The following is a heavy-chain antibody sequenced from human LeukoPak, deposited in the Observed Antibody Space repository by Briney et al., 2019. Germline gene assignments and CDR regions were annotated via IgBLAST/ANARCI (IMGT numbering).Heavy chain of an antibody. J-gene: IGHJ4*02. Sequence: GESLKISCKGSGYTFANYWIAWVRQLPGKGLEWMGIIYPGDSETRYSPSFQGQVTISADKSISTAYLQWSSLKASDTAMYYCARQADSSGWYDYWGQGTLVTVSS. D-gene: IGHD6-19*01. CDR1: GYTFANYW. CDR2: IYPGDSET. V-gene: IGHV5-51*01. CDR3: ARQADSSGWYDY.